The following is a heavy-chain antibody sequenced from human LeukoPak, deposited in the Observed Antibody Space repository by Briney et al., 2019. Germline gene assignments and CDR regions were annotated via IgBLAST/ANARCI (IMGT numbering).Heavy chain of an antibody. CDR1: GYTLTELS. CDR2: FDPEDGET. D-gene: IGHD3-16*02. V-gene: IGHV1-24*01. CDR3: ATVYMITFGGVIAPQLFDY. J-gene: IGHJ4*02. Sequence: GASAKVSCKVSGYTLTELSMHWVRQAPGKGLEWMGGFDPEDGETIYAQKFQGRVTMTEDTSTDTAYMELSSLRSEDTAVYYCATVYMITFGGVIAPQLFDYWGQGTLVTVSS.